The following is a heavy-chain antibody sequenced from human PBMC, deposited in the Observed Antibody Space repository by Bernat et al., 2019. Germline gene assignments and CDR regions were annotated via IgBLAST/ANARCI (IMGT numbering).Heavy chain of an antibody. CDR3: ARVGGGSSGYVNWFDP. CDR1: GFTFSTYW. Sequence: EVQLVESGGALVQPGGSLRLSCAASGFTFSTYWMHWVRQAPGKGLVWVSRINDDGSNTNYADSVKGRFTISRDNAKDTLYLQMTSLIAEDTAVYYCARVGGGSSGYVNWFDPWGQGTLVTVSS. CDR2: INDDGSNT. V-gene: IGHV3-74*01. D-gene: IGHD3-22*01. J-gene: IGHJ5*02.